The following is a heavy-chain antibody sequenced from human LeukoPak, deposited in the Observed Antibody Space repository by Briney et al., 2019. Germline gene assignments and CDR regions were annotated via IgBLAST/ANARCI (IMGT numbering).Heavy chain of an antibody. Sequence: GGSLRLSCAASGFTFSSYWMNWVRQAPGKGLEWVANIKQDGSESHFVDSVKGRFTISRDNAKNSLYMQMNSLRVEDTAVYYCAREWNSRATFDYWGQGTLVTVSS. CDR1: GFTFSSYW. V-gene: IGHV3-7*01. CDR2: IKQDGSES. D-gene: IGHD1-1*01. J-gene: IGHJ4*02. CDR3: AREWNSRATFDY.